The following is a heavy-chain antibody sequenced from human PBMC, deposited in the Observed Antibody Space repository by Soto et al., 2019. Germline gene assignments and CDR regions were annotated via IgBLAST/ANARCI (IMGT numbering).Heavy chain of an antibody. CDR2: IYYSGST. D-gene: IGHD5-12*01. CDR1: GGSISSGGYY. CDR3: ARARPDWDSGYDSGVFGY. V-gene: IGHV4-31*03. Sequence: PSETLSLTCFVSGGSISSGGYYWSWIRQHPGKGLEWIGYIYYSGSTYYNPSLKSRVTISVDTYKNQFSLKLSSVTAADTAVYYCARARPDWDSGYDSGVFGYWRQGPRFTVSS. J-gene: IGHJ4*02.